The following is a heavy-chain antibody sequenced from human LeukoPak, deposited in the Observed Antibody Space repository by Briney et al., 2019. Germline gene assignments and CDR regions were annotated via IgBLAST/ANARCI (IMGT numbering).Heavy chain of an antibody. V-gene: IGHV3-30-3*01. CDR1: GFTFSSYA. Sequence: GRSLRLSCAASGFTFSSYAMHWVRQAPGKGLEWVAVISYDGSNKYYADSVKGRFTISRDNSKNTLYLQMNSLRAGDTAVYYCARTPFTYYYDSSGYPLYYYYGMDVWGQGTTVTVSS. CDR2: ISYDGSNK. J-gene: IGHJ6*02. D-gene: IGHD3-22*01. CDR3: ARTPFTYYYDSSGYPLYYYYGMDV.